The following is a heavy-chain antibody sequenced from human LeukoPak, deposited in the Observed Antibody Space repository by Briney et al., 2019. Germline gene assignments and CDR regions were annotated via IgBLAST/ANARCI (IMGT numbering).Heavy chain of an antibody. D-gene: IGHD6-13*01. CDR2: INHSGST. Sequence: SETLSLTCAVYGGSFSGYYWSWIRQPPGKGLEWIGEINHSGSTNYNPSLKSRVTISVDTSKNQFSLKLSSVTAEDTAVYYCARDEGYISPTHFDYWGQGTLVTVSS. CDR3: ARDEGYISPTHFDY. V-gene: IGHV4-34*01. CDR1: GGSFSGYY. J-gene: IGHJ4*02.